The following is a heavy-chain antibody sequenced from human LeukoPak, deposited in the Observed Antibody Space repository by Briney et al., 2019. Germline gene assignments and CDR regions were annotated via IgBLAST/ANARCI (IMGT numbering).Heavy chain of an antibody. V-gene: IGHV5-51*01. J-gene: IGHJ5*01. D-gene: IGHD2-2*01. CDR1: GYSFISYW. Sequence: GESLKISCKGSGYSFISYWIGWVRQMPGKGLEWMGIIYPGDSDTRYSPSFQGQVTISADKSISTAYLQWSSLKASDTAMYYCARQSPYCTSTSCSATWFDSWGQGTLVTVSS. CDR2: IYPGDSDT. CDR3: ARQSPYCTSTSCSATWFDS.